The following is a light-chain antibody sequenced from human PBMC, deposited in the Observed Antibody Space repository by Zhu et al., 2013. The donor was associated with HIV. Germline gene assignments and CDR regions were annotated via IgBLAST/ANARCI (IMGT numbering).Light chain of an antibody. Sequence: DIQVTQSPSSLSASVGDRVNITCLASQSVSTWLAWYQQKPGKAPKLLIYKTSTLESGVPSRFSGSGSGIEFTLTIGSLQPDDFATYYCQQYSDYSVTFGGGTEGGDET. J-gene: IGKJ4*01. V-gene: IGKV1-5*03. CDR1: QSVSTW. CDR3: QQYSDYSVT. CDR2: KTS.